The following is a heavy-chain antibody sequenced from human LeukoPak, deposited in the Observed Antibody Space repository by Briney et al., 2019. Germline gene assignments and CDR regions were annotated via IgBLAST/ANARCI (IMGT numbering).Heavy chain of an antibody. CDR2: INSDGSST. Sequence: PGGSLRLSCAASGFTFSSYWMHWVRQAPGKGLVWVSRINSDGSSTSYADSVKGRFTISRDNAKNTLYLQMNSLRAEDTAVYYCAREDAPGGYYDSSGYYYEDYWGQGALVTVSS. CDR1: GFTFSSYW. J-gene: IGHJ4*02. D-gene: IGHD3-22*01. V-gene: IGHV3-74*01. CDR3: AREDAPGGYYDSSGYYYEDY.